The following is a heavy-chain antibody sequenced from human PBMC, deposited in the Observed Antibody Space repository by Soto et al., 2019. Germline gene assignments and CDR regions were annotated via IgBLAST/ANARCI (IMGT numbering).Heavy chain of an antibody. CDR1: GFTFSNSA. CDR2: IRDSDSGGST. Sequence: GGSLRLSCAASGFTFSNSAMTWVRQAPAKGLEWVSTIRDSDSGGSTFYAGSVKGRFTISRDDSKNTLYLQMSSLRAEDTAMYYCAKVRVAIDVDFDYWGQGALVTVS. D-gene: IGHD2-21*01. J-gene: IGHJ4*02. V-gene: IGHV3-23*01. CDR3: AKVRVAIDVDFDY.